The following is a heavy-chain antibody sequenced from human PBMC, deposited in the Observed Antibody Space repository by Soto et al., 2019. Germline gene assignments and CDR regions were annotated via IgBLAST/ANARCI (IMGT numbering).Heavy chain of an antibody. CDR3: GRDQSHSDTYWWLDS. CDR2: IHPNGDRT. Sequence: QVQLVQSGAEVKKPGASVKVSCKASGYTFTSTWMHWVRQAPGQGLEWMGVIHPNGDRTIYAEKLQGRLTLMRDTSTATDYMELSSLRSEDTAMYYCGRDQSHSDTYWWLDSWGQGSLVTVSS. D-gene: IGHD3-16*01. V-gene: IGHV1-46*04. J-gene: IGHJ5*01. CDR1: GYTFTSTW.